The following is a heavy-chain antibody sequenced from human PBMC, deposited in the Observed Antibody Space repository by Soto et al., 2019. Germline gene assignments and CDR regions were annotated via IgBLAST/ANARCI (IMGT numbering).Heavy chain of an antibody. CDR3: ARLGGQYQQLQGFHFDS. Sequence: PGESLKISCKGSGYSFTSYWIGWVRQMPGKGLEWMGIIYPGDSDTRYSPSFQGQVTISADKSISTAYLQWASLLPSDTAIYYCARLGGQYQQLQGFHFDSWGLGTLVTVSS. CDR1: GYSFTSYW. V-gene: IGHV5-51*01. CDR2: IYPGDSDT. J-gene: IGHJ4*02. D-gene: IGHD2-2*01.